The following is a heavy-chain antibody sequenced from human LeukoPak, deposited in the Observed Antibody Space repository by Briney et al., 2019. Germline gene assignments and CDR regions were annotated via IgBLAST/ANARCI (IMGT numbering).Heavy chain of an antibody. Sequence: PGGSLRLSCAGSGFTFSSYYMIWVRQAPGKGLEWVSAISGSSGHTYYADSVKGWFTISRDNSKNTLYLQMNSLRAEDTAVYYCAKVGFSEMEWLLYSDHWGQGTLVTVSS. CDR3: AKVGFSEMEWLLYSDH. CDR2: ISGSSGHT. V-gene: IGHV3-23*01. J-gene: IGHJ4*02. CDR1: GFTFSSYY. D-gene: IGHD3-3*01.